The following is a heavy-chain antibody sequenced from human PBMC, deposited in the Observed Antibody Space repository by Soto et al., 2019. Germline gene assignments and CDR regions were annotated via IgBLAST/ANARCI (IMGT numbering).Heavy chain of an antibody. D-gene: IGHD1-26*01. V-gene: IGHV3-23*01. J-gene: IGHJ4*02. CDR1: GFTFSSYA. CDR2: ISGSGDST. CDR3: ARRGSGSYYDY. Sequence: EVQLLESGGGLVQPGGSLRLSCAASGFTFSSYAMSWVRQAPRKGLEWVSVISGSGDSTYYADSVKGRFTISRDNSKNTLYLQMNSLRAEDTAVYYCARRGSGSYYDYWGQGTLVTVSS.